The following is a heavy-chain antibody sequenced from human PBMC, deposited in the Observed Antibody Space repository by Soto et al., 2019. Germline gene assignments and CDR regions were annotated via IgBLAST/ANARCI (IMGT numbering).Heavy chain of an antibody. Sequence: QVQLVQSGAEVKKPGSSVKVSCKASGGTFSSYAISWVRQAPGQGLEWMGGIIPIFGTADYAQKFQGRVTITADECTSTAYRELSSLRSEDTAVYYCASHSSLRGYCISTSCYGYYYGMDVWGQGTTVTVSS. V-gene: IGHV1-69*12. CDR1: GGTFSSYA. CDR2: IIPIFGTA. D-gene: IGHD2-2*01. CDR3: ASHSSLRGYCISTSCYGYYYGMDV. J-gene: IGHJ6*02.